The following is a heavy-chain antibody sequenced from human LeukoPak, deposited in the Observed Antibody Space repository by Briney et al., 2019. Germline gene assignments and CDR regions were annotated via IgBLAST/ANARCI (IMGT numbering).Heavy chain of an antibody. D-gene: IGHD3-22*01. CDR2: FSHRGGS. CDR3: ARAQDFSDSSGPNYLDF. CDR1: GYSLSSGFF. J-gene: IGHJ4*02. Sequence: RPSETLSLTCTVSGYSLSSGFFCDWIRQSPGKGLEWIGSFSHRGGSYHNPSLKSRVTISVATSKNQFSLKLLSVTAADTAVYYCARAQDFSDSSGPNYLDFWGQGILVTVSS. V-gene: IGHV4-38-2*02.